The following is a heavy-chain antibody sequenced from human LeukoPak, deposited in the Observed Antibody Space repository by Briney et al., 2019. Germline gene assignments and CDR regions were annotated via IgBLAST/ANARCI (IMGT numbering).Heavy chain of an antibody. J-gene: IGHJ4*02. D-gene: IGHD3-22*01. CDR3: ARLNRNDAFYYDSSGSYFDY. CDR1: GGTFSGYY. Sequence: PSETLSLTCAVYGGTFSGYYWSWIRQPPGKGLEWIGEINHRGSTNYNPSLKRRVTISVDTSRNQFSLKLSSVTAADTAVYYCARLNRNDAFYYDSSGSYFDYWGQGTLVTVSS. V-gene: IGHV4-34*01. CDR2: INHRGST.